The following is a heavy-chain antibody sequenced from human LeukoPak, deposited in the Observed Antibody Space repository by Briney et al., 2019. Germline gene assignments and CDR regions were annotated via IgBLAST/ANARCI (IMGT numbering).Heavy chain of an antibody. V-gene: IGHV4-39*01. D-gene: IGHD4-23*01. J-gene: IGHJ4*01. CDR2: IYYSGSA. Sequence: SETLSLTCIVSGGSISNSSYYWGCIRQPPGKGLEWIGSIYYSGSAYYNPSLKSRVTISVDTSKNQFSLKLTSVTAADTAVYYCARHWVVTPNYWGHGPLVTVSS. CDR1: GGSISNSSYY. CDR3: ARHWVVTPNY.